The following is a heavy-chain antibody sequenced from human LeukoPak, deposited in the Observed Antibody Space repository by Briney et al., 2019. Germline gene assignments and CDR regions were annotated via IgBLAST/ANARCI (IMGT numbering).Heavy chain of an antibody. CDR2: IYSGGST. V-gene: IGHV3-66*02. J-gene: IGHJ4*02. CDR1: GFTVSSNY. Sequence: GGSLRLSCAASGFTVSSNYMSWVRQAPGKGLEWVSVIYSGGSTYYADSVKGRFTISRDNSKNTLYPQMNSLRAEDTAVYYCARDRPYYSSSWWDDYWGQGTLVTVSS. CDR3: ARDRPYYSSSWWDDY. D-gene: IGHD6-13*01.